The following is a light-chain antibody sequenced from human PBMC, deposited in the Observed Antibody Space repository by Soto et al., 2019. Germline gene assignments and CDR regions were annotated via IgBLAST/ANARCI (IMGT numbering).Light chain of an antibody. CDR3: SSYAGRNTFV. Sequence: QSALTQPPSASGSPGQSVTISCTGTSSDVGGYNYVSWYQQHPGKAPKHMIYEVNRRPSGVPDRFSGSKSGNTASLTVSGLQAEDEADYYCSSYAGRNTFVFGTGTKATVL. J-gene: IGLJ1*01. CDR2: EVN. CDR1: SSDVGGYNY. V-gene: IGLV2-8*01.